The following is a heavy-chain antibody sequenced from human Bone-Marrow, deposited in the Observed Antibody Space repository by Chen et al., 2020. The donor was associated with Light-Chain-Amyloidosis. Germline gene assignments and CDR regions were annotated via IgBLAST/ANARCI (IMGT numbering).Heavy chain of an antibody. J-gene: IGHJ6*02. V-gene: IGHV1-2*04. CDR2: INPDTGGT. Sequence: QVQMVQSGAEVKEPGASIKVSCKTSGYTFTDFYIHWVRQAPGQGLEWMAWINPDTGGTRYAQKFQGWITVTRETSTRTVYMVLSRLRSGDTAVYYCAKDSEIRGLIYAMNVWGQGTTVNVSS. D-gene: IGHD3-10*01. CDR3: AKDSEIRGLIYAMNV. CDR1: GYTFTDFY.